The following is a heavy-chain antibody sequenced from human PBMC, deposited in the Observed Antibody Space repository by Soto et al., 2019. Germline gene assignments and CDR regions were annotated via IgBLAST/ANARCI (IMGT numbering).Heavy chain of an antibody. Sequence: EVQLLESGGGLVQPGGSLRLSCEASGFTFSSYAMNWVRQAPGKGLEWVSGISGSGSSTYYADSVKGRFTISRDNSKNTLDLQMNSLRAEDTAVYYCARPPITIFGLANSYFDYWGQGTLVTVSS. J-gene: IGHJ4*02. CDR2: ISGSGSST. CDR1: GFTFSSYA. V-gene: IGHV3-23*01. CDR3: ARPPITIFGLANSYFDY. D-gene: IGHD3-3*01.